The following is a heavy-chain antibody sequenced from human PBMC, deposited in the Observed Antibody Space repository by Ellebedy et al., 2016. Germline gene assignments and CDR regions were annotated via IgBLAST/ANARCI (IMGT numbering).Heavy chain of an antibody. J-gene: IGHJ4*02. V-gene: IGHV3-74*01. CDR3: AREYNGFAY. Sequence: GGSLRLSXAASGFTFSTYWMHWVRQAPGKGLVWVSRIKNDGTGTVYADSVKGRFTISRDNAKNTLFLQMNSLRAEDAALYYCAREYNGFAYWGQGTLVTVSS. CDR2: IKNDGTGT. CDR1: GFTFSTYW. D-gene: IGHD2-8*01.